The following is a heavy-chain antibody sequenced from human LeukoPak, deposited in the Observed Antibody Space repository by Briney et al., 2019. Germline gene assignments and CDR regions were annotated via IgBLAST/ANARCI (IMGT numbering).Heavy chain of an antibody. V-gene: IGHV3-23*01. CDR2: ISGSGGHT. CDR1: GITFSSHA. Sequence: PGGSLRLSCAASGITFSSHAMSWVRQAPGKGLEWVSLISGSGGHTYYGDSVKGRFTISRDNSTNRSYLQMNSLRPEDTAVYYCAKGGAATMRDGYNYYYYMEVWGRGTTVTVSS. D-gene: IGHD5-24*01. CDR3: AKGGAATMRDGYNYYYYMEV. J-gene: IGHJ6*03.